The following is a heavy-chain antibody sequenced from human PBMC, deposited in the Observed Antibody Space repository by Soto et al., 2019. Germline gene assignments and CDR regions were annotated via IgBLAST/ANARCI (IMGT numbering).Heavy chain of an antibody. CDR3: ASALADILTGYSLNWFDP. V-gene: IGHV1-3*01. Sequence: ASVKVSCKASGYTFTSYAMHWVRQAPGQRLEWMGWINAGNGNTKYSQKFQGRVTITRDTSASTAYMELSSLRSEDTAVYYCASALADILTGYSLNWFDPWGQGTLVTVSS. J-gene: IGHJ5*02. CDR1: GYTFTSYA. CDR2: INAGNGNT. D-gene: IGHD3-9*01.